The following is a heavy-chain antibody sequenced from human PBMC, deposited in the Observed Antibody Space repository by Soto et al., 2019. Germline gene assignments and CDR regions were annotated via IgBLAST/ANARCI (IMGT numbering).Heavy chain of an antibody. CDR2: MNPNSGNT. CDR1: GYTFTSYD. J-gene: IGHJ6*02. V-gene: IGHV1-8*01. D-gene: IGHD6-25*01. Sequence: QVQLVQSGAEVKKPGASVKVSCKASGYTFTSYDISWVRQATGQGLEWMGWMNPNSGNTGFAQKFQGRVTMTRNTSISTAYIELSSLRSEDTARYYCARERAHYGMDVWGQGTTVTVSS. CDR3: ARERAHYGMDV.